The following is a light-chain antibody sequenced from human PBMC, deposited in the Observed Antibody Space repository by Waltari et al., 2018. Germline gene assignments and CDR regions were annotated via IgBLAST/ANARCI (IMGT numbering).Light chain of an antibody. CDR3: QHYVRLPVT. Sequence: IVLTQSPGTLSLSPGERATLSCWASQSVGRALAWYQQKRGQAPRLLIYGASTRASGIPDRFSGSGSGTDFSLTINRLEHEDFAVYYCQHYVRLPVTFGQGTKVEIK. V-gene: IGKV3-20*01. CDR2: GAS. CDR1: QSVGRA. J-gene: IGKJ1*01.